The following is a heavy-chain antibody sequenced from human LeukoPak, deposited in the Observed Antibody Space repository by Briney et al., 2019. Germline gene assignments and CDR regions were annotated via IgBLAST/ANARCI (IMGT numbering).Heavy chain of an antibody. CDR2: ISAYNGNT. CDR1: GYTFTSYG. Sequence: ASVKVSCKASGYTFTSYGISWVRQAPGQGLEWMGWISAYNGNTNYAQKLQGRVTMTTDTSTSTAYMELRSLRSDDTAVYYCARVGGYSGYGYDPWFDPWGQGTLVTVSS. D-gene: IGHD5-12*01. CDR3: ARVGGYSGYGYDPWFDP. J-gene: IGHJ5*02. V-gene: IGHV1-18*01.